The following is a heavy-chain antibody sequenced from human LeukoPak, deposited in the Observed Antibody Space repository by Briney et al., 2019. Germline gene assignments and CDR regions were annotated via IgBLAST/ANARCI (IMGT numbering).Heavy chain of an antibody. D-gene: IGHD6-13*01. J-gene: IGHJ3*02. CDR3: ARGVGSSSFRQYRDAFDI. V-gene: IGHV4-39*07. Sequence: PSETLSLTCTVSGGSISTSNYYWGWIRQPPGKGLEWIGNIFYSGSTYYGPSLKSRLTISLDTSRNQFSLKLSSVTAADTAVYYCARGVGSSSFRQYRDAFDIWGQGTMVTVSS. CDR1: GGSISTSNYY. CDR2: IFYSGST.